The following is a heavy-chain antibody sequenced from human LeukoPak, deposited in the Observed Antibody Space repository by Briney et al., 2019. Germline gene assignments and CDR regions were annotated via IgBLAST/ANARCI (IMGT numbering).Heavy chain of an antibody. CDR1: GFTFSSYA. Sequence: PGGSLRLSCAASGFTFSSYAMSWVRQAPGKGLEWVSAISGSGGSTYYADPVKGRFTISRDNSKSTLYLQMNSLRAEDTAVYYCAKDVQMATIIWGQGTLVTVSS. CDR3: AKDVQMATII. V-gene: IGHV3-23*01. D-gene: IGHD5-24*01. J-gene: IGHJ4*02. CDR2: ISGSGGST.